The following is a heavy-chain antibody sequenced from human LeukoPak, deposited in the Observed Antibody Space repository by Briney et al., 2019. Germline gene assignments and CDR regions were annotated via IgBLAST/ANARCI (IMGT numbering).Heavy chain of an antibody. CDR1: GFTFSSYS. CDR3: ARDVYVWGSPYWLYYMDV. J-gene: IGHJ6*03. V-gene: IGHV3-48*01. CDR2: ISSGSSNI. D-gene: IGHD3-16*01. Sequence: GGSLRLSCAASGFTFSSYSMNWVRQAPRKGLEWVSYISSGSSNIYYADSVKGRFTISRDNAKNSLYLQMSSLRADDTAVYFCARDVYVWGSPYWLYYMDVWGKGTTVTVSS.